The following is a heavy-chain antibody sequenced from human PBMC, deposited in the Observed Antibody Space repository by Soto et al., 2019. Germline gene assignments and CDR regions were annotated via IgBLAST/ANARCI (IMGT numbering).Heavy chain of an antibody. CDR1: GFTFSSYE. D-gene: IGHD1-1*01. J-gene: IGHJ6*02. CDR2: ISSSGSTI. CDR3: ARGWNYYYYGMDV. Sequence: PGGSLRLSCAASGFTFSSYEMNWVRQAPGKGLEWVSYISSSGSTIYYADSVKGRFTISRDNAKNSLYLQMNSLRAEDTAVYYCARGWNYYYYGMDVWGQGTTVTVSS. V-gene: IGHV3-48*03.